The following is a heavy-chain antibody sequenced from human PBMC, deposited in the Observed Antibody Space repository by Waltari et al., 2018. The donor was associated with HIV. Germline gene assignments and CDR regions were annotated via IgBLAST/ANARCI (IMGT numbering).Heavy chain of an antibody. V-gene: IGHV1-24*01. CDR2: LDPESGDT. CDR1: GYTLGALP. D-gene: IGHD3-10*01. J-gene: IGHJ4*02. Sequence: QVHLVQSGAEVRKPGASVKISCKVSGYTLGALPIHWVRQAPGKGLEWMGGLDPESGDTDFSQKVQGRLTKYEDTSTDTAYMEVSSLNSEDTAVYYCTTPGWLGELWFVYWGQGTLVTVS. CDR3: TTPGWLGELWFVY.